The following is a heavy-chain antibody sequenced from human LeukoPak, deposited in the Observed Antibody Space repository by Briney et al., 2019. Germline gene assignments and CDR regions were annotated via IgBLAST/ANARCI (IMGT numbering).Heavy chain of an antibody. D-gene: IGHD3-3*01. V-gene: IGHV3-7*01. CDR2: IKQDGSEK. CDR1: GFTFSSYW. CDR3: ARVTPPASINDCWSAKGDY. J-gene: IGHJ4*02. Sequence: PGGSLRLSCAASGFTFSSYWMSWVRQSPGKGLEWVANIKQDGSEKYYVDSVKGRFTISRDNAKNSLYLKMNSLRAEDTAVYYCARVTPPASINDCWSAKGDYWGQRTLVTVSS.